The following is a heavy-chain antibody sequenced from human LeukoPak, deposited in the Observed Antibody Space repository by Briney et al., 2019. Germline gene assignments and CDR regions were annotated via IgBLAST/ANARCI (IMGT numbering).Heavy chain of an antibody. CDR3: ARDKATIFGVVTIYYYYYMDV. V-gene: IGHV3-7*01. D-gene: IGHD3-3*01. Sequence: RAGGSLRLSCAASGFTFSSYWMSWVRQAPGKGLEWVANIKQDGSEKYYVDSVKGRFTISRDNAKNSLYLQMNSLRAEDTAVYYCARDKATIFGVVTIYYYYYMDVWGKGTTVTVSS. J-gene: IGHJ6*03. CDR1: GFTFSSYW. CDR2: IKQDGSEK.